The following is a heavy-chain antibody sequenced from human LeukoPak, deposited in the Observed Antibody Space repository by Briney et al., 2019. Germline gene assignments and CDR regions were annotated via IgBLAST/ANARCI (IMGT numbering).Heavy chain of an antibody. J-gene: IGHJ6*02. Sequence: ASVKVSCKASGYTFTGYYMHWVRQAPGQGLEWMGWINPNSGGTNYAQKFQGRVTITADKSTSTAYMELSSLRSEDTAVYYCARCIGQEAAIYYYGMDVWGQGTTVTVSS. V-gene: IGHV1-2*02. CDR1: GYTFTGYY. CDR2: INPNSGGT. CDR3: ARCIGQEAAIYYYGMDV. D-gene: IGHD2-2*01.